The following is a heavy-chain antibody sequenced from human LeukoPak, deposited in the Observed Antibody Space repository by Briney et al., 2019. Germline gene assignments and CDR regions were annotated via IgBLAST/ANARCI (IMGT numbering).Heavy chain of an antibody. CDR3: ARRRMATFDY. J-gene: IGHJ4*02. Sequence: GGSLRLSCAASGFTVSSNYMSWVRQAPGEGLEWVSVIYSGGSTYYADSVKGRFTISRDNSKNTLYLQMNSLRAEDTAVYYCARRRMATFDYWGQGTLVTVSS. CDR2: IYSGGST. CDR1: GFTVSSNY. D-gene: IGHD5-24*01. V-gene: IGHV3-53*01.